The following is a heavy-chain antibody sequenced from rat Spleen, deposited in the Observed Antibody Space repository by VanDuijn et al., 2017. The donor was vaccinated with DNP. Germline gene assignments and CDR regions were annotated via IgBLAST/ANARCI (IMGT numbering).Heavy chain of an antibody. CDR2: ISPSGGST. V-gene: IGHV5-19*01. CDR1: GFTFSKYG. CDR3: TSNPHIRTAAPFDY. J-gene: IGHJ2*01. D-gene: IGHD3-8*01. Sequence: EVQLVESGGGLVQPGRSMKVSCAASGFTFSKYGMAWIRQAPTKGLEWVASISPSGGSTYYPDSVKGRFTISRDNAKSTLYLQMNSLRSEDTATYYCTSNPHIRTAAPFDYWGQGVMVTVSS.